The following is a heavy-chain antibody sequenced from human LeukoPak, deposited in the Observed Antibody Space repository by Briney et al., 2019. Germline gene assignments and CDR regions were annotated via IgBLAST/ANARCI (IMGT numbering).Heavy chain of an antibody. D-gene: IGHD5-24*01. CDR1: GGTFSSYA. Sequence: GASVKVSCKXSGGTFSSYAISWVRQAPRQGLEWMGGIIPIFGTANYPQKFQGRVTITTDESTSTAYMELSSLRSEDTAVYYCARVNRRWLQVRRYYFDYWGQGTLVTVSS. CDR2: IIPIFGTA. J-gene: IGHJ4*02. CDR3: ARVNRRWLQVRRYYFDY. V-gene: IGHV1-69*05.